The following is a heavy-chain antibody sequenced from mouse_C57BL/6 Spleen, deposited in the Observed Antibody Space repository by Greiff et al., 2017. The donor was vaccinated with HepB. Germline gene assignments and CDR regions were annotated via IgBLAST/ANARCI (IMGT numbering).Heavy chain of an antibody. CDR2: ISDGGSYT. Sequence: EVQGVESGGGLVKPGGSLKLSCAASGFTFSSYAMSWVRQTPEKRLEWVATISDGGSYTYYPDNVKGRFTISRDNATNNLYLQMSHLKSEDTAMYYCARENDYYGSSWFDYWGQGTTLTVSS. D-gene: IGHD1-1*01. CDR3: ARENDYYGSSWFDY. V-gene: IGHV5-4*01. J-gene: IGHJ2*01. CDR1: GFTFSSYA.